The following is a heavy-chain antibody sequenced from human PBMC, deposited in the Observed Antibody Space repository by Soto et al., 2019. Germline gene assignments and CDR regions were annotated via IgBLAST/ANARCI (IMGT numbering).Heavy chain of an antibody. D-gene: IGHD1-26*01. Sequence: PSETLSLTCTVSCGSIYTGGFYWSWIRQLPGKGLEWLGYIYYTGSTQYTPSLKSRLSISTDTSDNQFSLRLNSVTAADTAVYYCATSLVTSRARVDYWGQGTPVTAPQ. CDR3: ATSLVTSRARVDY. J-gene: IGHJ4*02. CDR2: IYYTGST. CDR1: CGSIYTGGFY. V-gene: IGHV4-31*03.